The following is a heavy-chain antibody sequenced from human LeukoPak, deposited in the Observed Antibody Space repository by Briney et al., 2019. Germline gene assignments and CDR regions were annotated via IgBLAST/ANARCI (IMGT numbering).Heavy chain of an antibody. CDR3: ARGLPYGGYGGWFDP. CDR2: INPNSGGT. V-gene: IGHV1-2*02. D-gene: IGHD5-12*01. Sequence: GASVKVSCKASGYTFTGYYMHWVRQAPGQGLEWMGWINPNSGGTNYAQKFQGRVTMTRDTSISTAYMELSRLRSDDTAVYYCARGLPYGGYGGWFDPWGQGPRSPSPQ. J-gene: IGHJ5*02. CDR1: GYTFTGYY.